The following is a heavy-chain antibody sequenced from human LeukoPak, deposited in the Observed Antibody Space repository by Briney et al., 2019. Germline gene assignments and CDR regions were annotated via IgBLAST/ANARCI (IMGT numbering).Heavy chain of an antibody. CDR3: ATTRCSGGSCYSGESDY. CDR2: IIPIFGTA. Sequence: SVKVSCKASGGTFSSYAISWVRQAPGQGLEWMGGIIPIFGTANYAQKFQGRVTITADESTSTAYMELSSLRSEDTAVYYCATTRCSGGSCYSGESDYWGQGTLATVSS. D-gene: IGHD2-15*01. V-gene: IGHV1-69*13. J-gene: IGHJ4*02. CDR1: GGTFSSYA.